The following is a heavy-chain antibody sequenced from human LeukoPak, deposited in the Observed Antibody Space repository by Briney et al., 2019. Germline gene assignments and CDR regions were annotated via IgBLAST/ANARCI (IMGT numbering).Heavy chain of an antibody. CDR1: GYTFTSYG. D-gene: IGHD3-22*01. CDR3: ARDDGRVVVVSPGAFDI. Sequence: ASVKVSCKASGYTFTSYGISWVRQAPGQGLEWMGWVSAYNGNTNYAQKLQGRVTMTTDTSTSTAYMELRSLRSEDTAVYYCARDDGRVVVVSPGAFDIWGQGTMVTVSS. V-gene: IGHV1-18*01. CDR2: VSAYNGNT. J-gene: IGHJ3*02.